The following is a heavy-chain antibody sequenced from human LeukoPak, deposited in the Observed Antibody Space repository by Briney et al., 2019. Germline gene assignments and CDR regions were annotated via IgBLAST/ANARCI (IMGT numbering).Heavy chain of an antibody. CDR2: ISSSSSYI. J-gene: IGHJ4*02. V-gene: IGHV3-21*01. CDR3: GGCHTTVTTFDY. CDR1: GFTFSSYS. D-gene: IGHD4-17*01. Sequence: GGSLRLSCAASGFTFSSYSMNWVRQAPGKGLEWVSSISSSSSYIYYADSVKGRFTISRDNAKNSLYLQMNSLRAEDTAVYYCGGCHTTVTTFDYGGQGPLVTVSS.